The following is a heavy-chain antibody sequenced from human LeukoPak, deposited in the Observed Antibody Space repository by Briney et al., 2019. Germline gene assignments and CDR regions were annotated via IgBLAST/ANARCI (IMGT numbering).Heavy chain of an antibody. V-gene: IGHV3-9*01. J-gene: IGHJ4*02. CDR1: GFTFDDYA. Sequence: PGGSLRLSCAASGFTFDDYAMHWVRHAPGKGLEWVSGISWNSGSIGYADSVKGRFTISRDNAKNSLYLQMDSLRAEDTALYYCAARRVGRYYFDYWGQGTLVTVSS. CDR3: AARRVGRYYFDY. CDR2: ISWNSGSI. D-gene: IGHD2-15*01.